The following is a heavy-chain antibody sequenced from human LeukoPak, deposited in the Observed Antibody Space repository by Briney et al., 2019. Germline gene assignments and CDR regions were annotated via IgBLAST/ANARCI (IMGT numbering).Heavy chain of an antibody. V-gene: IGHV3-48*01. CDR3: ARDRQQLVPEYFQH. Sequence: AGSLRLSCAASGFTFSSYSMNWVRQAPGKGLEWVSYISSSSSTIYYTDSVKGRFTISRDNAKNSLYLQMNSLRAEDTAAYYCARDRQQLVPEYFQHWGQGTLVTVSS. CDR2: ISSSSSTI. J-gene: IGHJ1*01. CDR1: GFTFSSYS. D-gene: IGHD6-13*01.